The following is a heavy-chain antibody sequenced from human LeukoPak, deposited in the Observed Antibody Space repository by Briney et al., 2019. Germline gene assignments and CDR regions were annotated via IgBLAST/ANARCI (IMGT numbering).Heavy chain of an antibody. J-gene: IGHJ5*02. CDR1: GFTFSSYA. CDR2: LSDSGGHT. D-gene: IGHD6-19*01. Sequence: QPGGSLRLSCAASGFTFSSYAMSWVRQAPGKGLEWVSGLSDSGGHTYYADSVKGRFTISRDNSKNTLYLQMNSLRAEDTALYYCAKFERTVAGPYNWFDPWGQGTLVTVSS. CDR3: AKFERTVAGPYNWFDP. V-gene: IGHV3-23*01.